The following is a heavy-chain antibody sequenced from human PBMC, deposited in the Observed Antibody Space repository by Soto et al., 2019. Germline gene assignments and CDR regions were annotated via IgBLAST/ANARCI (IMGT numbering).Heavy chain of an antibody. CDR1: GYTFTSYG. Sequence: QVQLVQSGAEVKKPGASVKVSCKASGYTFTSYGISWVRQAPGQGLEWMGWISAYNGNTNYAQKLQGRVTMTTDTSTGTAYMELRSLRSDDTAVYYCARDGLRRVPYCSGGSCYYSYWGQGTLVTVSS. J-gene: IGHJ4*02. V-gene: IGHV1-18*01. CDR3: ARDGLRRVPYCSGGSCYYSY. CDR2: ISAYNGNT. D-gene: IGHD2-15*01.